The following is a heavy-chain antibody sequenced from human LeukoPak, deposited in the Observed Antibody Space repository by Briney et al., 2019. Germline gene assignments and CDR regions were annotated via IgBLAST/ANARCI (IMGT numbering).Heavy chain of an antibody. CDR3: ARGAAPTYYYDSNNQIDY. V-gene: IGHV1-2*06. CDR1: GYTFTGYY. J-gene: IGHJ4*02. Sequence: GASVKVSCKASGYTFTGYYMHWVRQAPGQGLEWMGRINPNSGGTNYAQKFQGRVTMTRDTSISTAYMELSRLRSDDTAVYYCARGAAPTYYYDSNNQIDYWGQGTLVTVSS. CDR2: INPNSGGT. D-gene: IGHD3-22*01.